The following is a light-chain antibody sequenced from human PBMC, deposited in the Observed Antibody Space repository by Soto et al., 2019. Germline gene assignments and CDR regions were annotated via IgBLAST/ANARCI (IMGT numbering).Light chain of an antibody. V-gene: IGKV1-5*01. J-gene: IGKJ3*01. CDR1: QSIGSW. CDR2: DVS. CDR3: QQYNSNSFT. Sequence: DIQMTQSPSTLSASVGDRVTITCRASQSIGSWLAWYQQKPGKAPKLLIYDVSSLGSGVSSRFSGSGSGTELTFTISSLQPDDFATYYCQQYNSNSFTFGPGTKVDIK.